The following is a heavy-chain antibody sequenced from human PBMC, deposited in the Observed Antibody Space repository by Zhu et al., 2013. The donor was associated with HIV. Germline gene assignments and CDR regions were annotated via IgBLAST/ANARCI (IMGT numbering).Heavy chain of an antibody. CDR3: ASRNSSSSRKKAGGYFDL. D-gene: IGHD6-6*01. CDR1: GYTFTSYG. J-gene: IGHJ2*01. CDR2: ISAYNGNT. V-gene: IGHV1-18*01. Sequence: QVQLVQSGAEVKKPGASVKVSCKASGYTFTSYGISWVRQAPGQGLEWMGWISAYNGNTNYAQKLQGRVTMTTDTSTSTAYMELRSLRSDDTAVYYCASRNSSSSRKKAGGYFDLWGRGTLVTVSS.